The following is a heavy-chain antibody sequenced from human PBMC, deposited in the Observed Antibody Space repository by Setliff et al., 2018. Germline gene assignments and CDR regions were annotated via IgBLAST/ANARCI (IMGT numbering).Heavy chain of an antibody. J-gene: IGHJ5*02. V-gene: IGHV1-18*01. D-gene: IGHD2-15*01. Sequence: ASVKVSCKTSGYNFITLGINWVRQAPGQGLEWVGWISPYSGKTDYAQKFQGRVIMTIDSSTTTAYMELDSLRSEDTAVYYCARSPAVLGIVYLDPWGQGTLVTVSS. CDR3: ARSPAVLGIVYLDP. CDR1: GYNFITLG. CDR2: ISPYSGKT.